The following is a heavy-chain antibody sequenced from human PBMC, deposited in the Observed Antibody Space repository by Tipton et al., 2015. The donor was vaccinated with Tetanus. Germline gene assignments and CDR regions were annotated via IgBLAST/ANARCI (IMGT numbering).Heavy chain of an antibody. CDR3: ASGSTLDY. CDR2: VSSTTSYI. D-gene: IGHD6-25*01. CDR1: GFIFSNYA. Sequence: SLRLSCSVSGFIFSNYAMNWVRQAPGKGLEWLSSVSSTTSYIYYADSVKGRFTISRDNAKNSLYLQMNSLRADDTAVYYRASGSTLDYWGLGTLVTVPS. V-gene: IGHV3-21*01. J-gene: IGHJ4*02.